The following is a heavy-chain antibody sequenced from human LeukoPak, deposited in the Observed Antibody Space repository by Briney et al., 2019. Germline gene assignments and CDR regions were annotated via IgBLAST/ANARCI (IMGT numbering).Heavy chain of an antibody. D-gene: IGHD6-13*01. CDR3: ARGPGYSSSWYPDYFDY. CDR1: GGSFSGYY. Sequence: SETLALTCAVYGGSFSGYYWSWIRQPPGKGLEWIGEINHSGSTNYNPSLKSRVTISVDTSKNQFSLKLSSVTAADTAVYYCARGPGYSSSWYPDYFDYWGQGTLVTVSS. V-gene: IGHV4-34*01. CDR2: INHSGST. J-gene: IGHJ4*02.